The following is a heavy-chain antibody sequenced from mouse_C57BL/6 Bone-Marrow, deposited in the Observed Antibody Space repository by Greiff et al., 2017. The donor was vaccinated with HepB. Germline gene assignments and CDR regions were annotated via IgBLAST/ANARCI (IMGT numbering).Heavy chain of an antibody. CDR1: GYTFSDYG. CDR2: ISSGSSTI. J-gene: IGHJ2*01. V-gene: IGHV5-17*01. D-gene: IGHD1-1*01. CDR3: TTVVASGYFDY. Sequence: DVLLVESGGGLVKPGGSLKLSCAASGYTFSDYGMHWVRQAPEKGLEWVASISSGSSTIYYEDTVKGRFTISRDNAKNTLFLHMTSLRSEDTAMYYCTTVVASGYFDYWGQGTTLTVSS.